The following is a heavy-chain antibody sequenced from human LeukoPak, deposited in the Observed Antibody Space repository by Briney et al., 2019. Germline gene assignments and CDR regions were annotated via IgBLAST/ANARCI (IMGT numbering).Heavy chain of an antibody. CDR1: GGSISSYY. D-gene: IGHD5-18*01. Sequence: SETPSLTCTVFGGSISSYYWNWIRQSPGKGVEWIAYMFYNVSTNYSPSLKSRVTISVDTSKNQSSLKLSSVTAADTAVYYCARRAPYSYEWSTLDYWGQGTLVTVSS. J-gene: IGHJ4*02. CDR3: ARRAPYSYEWSTLDY. CDR2: MFYNVST. V-gene: IGHV4-59*08.